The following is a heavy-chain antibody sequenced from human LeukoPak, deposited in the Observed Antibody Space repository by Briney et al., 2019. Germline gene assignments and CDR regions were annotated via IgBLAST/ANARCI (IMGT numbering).Heavy chain of an antibody. V-gene: IGHV3-66*01. D-gene: IGHD2-8*01. CDR2: IYSGGST. CDR3: AGRDNGYYYGMDV. Sequence: GGSLRLSCAAFGFTVSSNYMSWVRHTPGKGLEWVSLIYSGGSTYYADSVKGRFTISRDDSKNTLYLQMHSLRAEDTAVYYCAGRDNGYYYGMDVWGQGTTVTVSS. CDR1: GFTVSSNY. J-gene: IGHJ6*02.